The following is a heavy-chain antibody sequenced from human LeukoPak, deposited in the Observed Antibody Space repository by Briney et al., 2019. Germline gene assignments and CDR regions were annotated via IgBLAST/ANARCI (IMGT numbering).Heavy chain of an antibody. CDR3: ARLHPPYYYYMDV. CDR1: GFTFSSYS. Sequence: QSGGSLRLSCAASGFTFSSYSMNWVRQAPGKGLEWVSYISSSSSTIYYADSVKGRFTISRDNAKNSLYLQMNSLRAEDTAVYYCARLHPPYYYYMDVWGKGTTVTVSS. CDR2: ISSSSSTI. V-gene: IGHV3-48*01. J-gene: IGHJ6*03. D-gene: IGHD4-11*01.